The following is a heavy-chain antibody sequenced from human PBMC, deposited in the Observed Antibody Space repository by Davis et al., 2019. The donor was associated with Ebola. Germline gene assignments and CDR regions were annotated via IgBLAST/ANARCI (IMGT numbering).Heavy chain of an antibody. CDR3: ARADYDFWSLPWYYYYGMDV. Sequence: GESLKISCAASGFTFSSYWMSWVRQAPGKGLEWVANIKQDGSEKYYVDSVKGRFTISRDNAKNSLYLQMNSLRAEDTAVYYCARADYDFWSLPWYYYYGMDVWGQGTTVTVSS. CDR1: GFTFSSYW. CDR2: IKQDGSEK. D-gene: IGHD3-3*01. J-gene: IGHJ6*02. V-gene: IGHV3-7*01.